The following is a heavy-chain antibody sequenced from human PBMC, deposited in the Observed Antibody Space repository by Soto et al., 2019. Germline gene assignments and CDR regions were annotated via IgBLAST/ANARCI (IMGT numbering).Heavy chain of an antibody. CDR1: GFSLSTSGVG. J-gene: IGHJ4*02. V-gene: IGHV2-5*02. CDR3: AHTNSYSTSFHI. D-gene: IGHD6-6*01. CDR2: IYWDDDK. Sequence: QITLKESGPTLVKPTQTLTLTCTFSGFSLSTSGVGVGWIRQPPGKALEWLALIYWDDDKRYSPSLKSSLTITKDTSKNQVVLTMPIMDPVDTATSYCAHTNSYSTSFHIWGQGTLVTVSS.